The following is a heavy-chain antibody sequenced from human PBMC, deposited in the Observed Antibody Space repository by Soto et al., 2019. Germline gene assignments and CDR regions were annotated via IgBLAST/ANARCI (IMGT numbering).Heavy chain of an antibody. V-gene: IGHV1-2*02. CDR1: GYTFSGYY. CDR2: INPISGGT. Sequence: ASVKVSCKASGYTFSGYYMHWVRQAPGQGLEWMGWINPISGGTNYAQEFQGRVSMTRATSISTAYMELSRLRSDDTAVYFCARNNFDCSDQQSPLNYYDYWGQGPLVTVSS. CDR3: ARNNFDCSDQQSPLNYYDY. D-gene: IGHD3-9*01. J-gene: IGHJ4*02.